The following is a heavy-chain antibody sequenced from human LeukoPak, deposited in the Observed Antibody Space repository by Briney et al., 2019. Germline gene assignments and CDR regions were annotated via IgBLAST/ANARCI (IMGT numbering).Heavy chain of an antibody. CDR3: ARGSWGYGDYRKWFDP. J-gene: IGHJ5*02. V-gene: IGHV4-34*01. CDR2: INHSGST. D-gene: IGHD4-11*01. CDR1: GWSFSGYY. Sequence: KPSETLSLTCAVYGWSFSGYYWSWLRQPPGKGLEWIGEINHSGSTNYNPSLKSRVNISVDTSKNQFYLKVSCVTAADTAIYYCARGSWGYGDYRKWFDPWGQGTLVTVSS.